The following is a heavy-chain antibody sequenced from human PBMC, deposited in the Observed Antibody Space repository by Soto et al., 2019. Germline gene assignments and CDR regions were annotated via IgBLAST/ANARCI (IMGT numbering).Heavy chain of an antibody. CDR1: GYTFNFYG. CDR3: ARIGVSSGHESPDFDA. V-gene: IGHV1-18*01. CDR2: ISGFNGNT. J-gene: IGHJ4*02. Sequence: GASVKVSCKASGYTFNFYGITWVRQAPGQGLEWMGWISGFNGNTNYAADLQGRVTMTTDTSTSTAYMELRGLRSDDTAVYYCARIGVSSGHESPDFDARGQRTPVTVSS. D-gene: IGHD3-16*01.